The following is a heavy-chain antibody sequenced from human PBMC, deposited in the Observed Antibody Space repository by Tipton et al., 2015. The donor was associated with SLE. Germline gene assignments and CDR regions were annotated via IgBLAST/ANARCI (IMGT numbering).Heavy chain of an antibody. D-gene: IGHD3-10*01. CDR2: IYPGDSDT. Sequence: ISGKCLEWMGIIYPGDSDTRYSPSFQGQVTISADKSISTAYLQWSSLKASDTAMYYCARPAGSGSYFHFDYWGQGTLVTVSS. V-gene: IGHV5-51*01. CDR3: ARPAGSGSYFHFDY. J-gene: IGHJ4*02.